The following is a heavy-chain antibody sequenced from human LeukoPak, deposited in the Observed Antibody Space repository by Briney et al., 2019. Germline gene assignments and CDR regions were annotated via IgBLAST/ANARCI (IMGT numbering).Heavy chain of an antibody. D-gene: IGHD3-22*01. CDR1: GFTVSSNY. Sequence: GGSLRLSCAASGFTVSSNYMTWVRQAPGGGLEWVSTLYSGGSTYYADSVEGRFTIYRDSSKNTLYLQMNSLRAEDTAVYYCAKTSDYYFSLDNWGQGTLVTVCS. CDR2: LYSGGST. J-gene: IGHJ4*02. V-gene: IGHV3-53*01. CDR3: AKTSDYYFSLDN.